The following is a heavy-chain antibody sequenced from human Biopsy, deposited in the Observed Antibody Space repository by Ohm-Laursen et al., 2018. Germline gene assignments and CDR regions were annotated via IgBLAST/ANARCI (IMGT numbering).Heavy chain of an antibody. Sequence: GSLRLSCTASGFIFSRNDMGWVRQAPEKGLEWVSGISGSGASTYYADSVEGRFTISRDNSKNTLFLQMDSLRADDTAVYYCVKAYSAIYWFDPWGQGTLVTVSS. CDR3: VKAYSAIYWFDP. D-gene: IGHD2-21*01. CDR1: GFIFSRND. J-gene: IGHJ5*02. V-gene: IGHV3-23*01. CDR2: ISGSGAST.